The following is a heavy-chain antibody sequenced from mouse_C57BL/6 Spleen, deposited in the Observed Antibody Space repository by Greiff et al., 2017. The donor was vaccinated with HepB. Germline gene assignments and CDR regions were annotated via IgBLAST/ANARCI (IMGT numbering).Heavy chain of an antibody. D-gene: IGHD1-1*01. J-gene: IGHJ1*03. V-gene: IGHV1-72*01. CDR2: IDPNSGGT. CDR1: GYTFTSYW. CDR3: ARSRATVVSLYWYFDV. Sequence: VKLQQPGAELVKPGASVKLSCKASGYTFTSYWMLWVKQRPGRGLEWIGRIDPNSGGTKYNEKFKSKATLTVDKPSSTAYMQLSSLTSEDSAVYYCARSRATVVSLYWYFDVWGTGTTVTVSS.